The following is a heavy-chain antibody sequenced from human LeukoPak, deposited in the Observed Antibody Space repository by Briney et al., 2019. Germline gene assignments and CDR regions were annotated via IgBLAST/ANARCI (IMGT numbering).Heavy chain of an antibody. J-gene: IGHJ4*02. V-gene: IGHV3-15*01. D-gene: IGHD1-7*01. Sequence: GGSLRLSCAASGFTFSNAWMSWVRQAPGRGLEWVGRIKSKTDGGTTDHAAPVKGRLTISRDDSKNTLYLQMNSLKTEDTAVYYCTLSKYNWNYVVDYWGQGTLVTVSS. CDR3: TLSKYNWNYVVDY. CDR2: IKSKTDGGTT. CDR1: GFTFSNAW.